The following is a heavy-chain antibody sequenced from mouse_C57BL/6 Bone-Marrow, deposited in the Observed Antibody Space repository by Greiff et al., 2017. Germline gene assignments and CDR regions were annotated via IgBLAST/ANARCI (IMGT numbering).Heavy chain of an antibody. CDR3: AREGISTMVTTRGYAMDY. J-gene: IGHJ4*01. Sequence: EVQLQQSGPELVKPGASVKISCKASGYSFTGYYMNWVKQSPEKSLEWIGEINPSTGGTTYNQKFKAKATLTVYKSSSTAYMQLKSLTSEDSAVYYCAREGISTMVTTRGYAMDYWGQGTSVTVSS. V-gene: IGHV1-42*01. CDR1: GYSFTGYY. D-gene: IGHD2-2*01. CDR2: INPSTGGT.